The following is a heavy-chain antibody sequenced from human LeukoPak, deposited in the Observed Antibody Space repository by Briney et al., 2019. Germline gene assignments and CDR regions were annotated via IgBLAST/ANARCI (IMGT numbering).Heavy chain of an antibody. Sequence: GGSLRLSCAASGFTFDDYGMSWVRQAPGKGLEWVSGFNWNGGSTGYADAVKGRFTISRDNAKNSLYLQMNSLRAEDTALYYCARPKFKYSSSWYGDYWGQGTLVTVSS. CDR2: FNWNGGST. V-gene: IGHV3-20*04. CDR3: ARPKFKYSSSWYGDY. J-gene: IGHJ4*02. CDR1: GFTFDDYG. D-gene: IGHD6-13*01.